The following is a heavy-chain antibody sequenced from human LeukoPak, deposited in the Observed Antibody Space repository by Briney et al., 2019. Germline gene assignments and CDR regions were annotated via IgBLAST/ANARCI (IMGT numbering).Heavy chain of an antibody. CDR3: ARAGGAPDY. V-gene: IGHV1-18*01. J-gene: IGHJ4*02. CDR1: GYTFTSYS. Sequence: ASVKVSCKASGYTFTSYSISWVRQAPGQGLEWMGWISAYNGNTNYAQKFQGRVTMTTDTFTSTAYMELRNLTSDDTAMYYCARAGGAPDYWGQGTLVTVSS. D-gene: IGHD3-16*01. CDR2: ISAYNGNT.